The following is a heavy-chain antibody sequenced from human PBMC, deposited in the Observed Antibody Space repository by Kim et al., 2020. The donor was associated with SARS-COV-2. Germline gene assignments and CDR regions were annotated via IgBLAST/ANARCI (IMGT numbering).Heavy chain of an antibody. CDR3: ARTYYYQYMDV. Sequence: GGSLRLSCAASGLIVSSNYMSWVRQAPGKGLEWVSVIYTGGDTYYADSVRGRFTVSRDRSQNTLLLHMNSLRAEDTAVDYCARTYYYQYMDVWGKVTTVT. CDR1: GLIVSSNY. J-gene: IGHJ6*03. CDR2: IYTGGDT. V-gene: IGHV3-66*01.